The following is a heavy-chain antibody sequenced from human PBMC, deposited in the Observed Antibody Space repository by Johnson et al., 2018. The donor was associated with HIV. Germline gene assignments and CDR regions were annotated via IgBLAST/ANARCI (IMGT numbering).Heavy chain of an antibody. CDR2: ISYDGSVK. CDR1: GFTFRNYG. V-gene: IGHV3-30*18. J-gene: IGHJ3*02. D-gene: IGHD6-25*01. CDR3: AKEAADDAFDI. Sequence: QMQLVESGGGVVQPGRSLRLSCVASGFTFRNYGMHWVRQAPGKGLEWVAVISYDGSVKYYADAVKGRFSISRDNAKNSLYLQMNSLRAEDTAVYYCAKEAADDAFDIWGQGTMVTVSS.